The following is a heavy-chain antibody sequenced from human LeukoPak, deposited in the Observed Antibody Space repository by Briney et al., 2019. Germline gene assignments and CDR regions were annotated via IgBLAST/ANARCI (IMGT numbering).Heavy chain of an antibody. Sequence: SETQSLTCTVSGGSISSYYWSWIRQPPGKGLEWIGYIYYSGSTNYNPSLKSRVTISVDTSKNQFSLKLSSVTAADTAVYYCARENYGDYNKFDYWGQGTLVTVSS. J-gene: IGHJ4*02. CDR2: IYYSGST. CDR1: GGSISSYY. D-gene: IGHD4-17*01. V-gene: IGHV4-59*01. CDR3: ARENYGDYNKFDY.